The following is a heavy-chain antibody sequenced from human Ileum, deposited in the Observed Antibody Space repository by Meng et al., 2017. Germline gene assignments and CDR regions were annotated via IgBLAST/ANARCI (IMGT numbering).Heavy chain of an antibody. V-gene: IGHV3-33*01. J-gene: IGHJ5*02. D-gene: IGHD3-22*01. CDR1: GFSFKSYG. Sequence: SLKISCAASGFSFKSYGIHWVRPAPGKGLEWVAVIWYDGSSKHYADAVKGRFTISRDNSKNTLYLEMNNLRAEDTAVYYCARDSSDSSADNYPIDAWGQGTLVTVSS. CDR2: IWYDGSSK. CDR3: ARDSSDSSADNYPIDA.